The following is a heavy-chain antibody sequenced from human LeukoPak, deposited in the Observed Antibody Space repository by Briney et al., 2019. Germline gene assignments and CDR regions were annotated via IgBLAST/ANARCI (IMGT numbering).Heavy chain of an antibody. Sequence: GASVKVSCKASGYTFTSYDINWVRQATGQGLEWVGYMNPNSGNTEFAQKLQGRVTMTTDTSTSTAYMELRSLRSDDTAVYYCARDGRSWQLEPPDYWGQGTLVTVSS. CDR2: MNPNSGNT. V-gene: IGHV1-8*02. CDR3: ARDGRSWQLEPPDY. D-gene: IGHD6-6*01. J-gene: IGHJ4*02. CDR1: GYTFTSYD.